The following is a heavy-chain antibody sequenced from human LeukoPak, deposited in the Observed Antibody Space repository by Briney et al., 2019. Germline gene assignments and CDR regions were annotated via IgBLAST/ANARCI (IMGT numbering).Heavy chain of an antibody. D-gene: IGHD2-2*01. CDR3: ARVPSIVVVPAATGWLRALDY. J-gene: IGHJ4*02. CDR1: GFTFSSYA. CDR2: ISYDGSNK. Sequence: PGGSLRLSCAASGFTFSSYAMHWVRQAPGKGLEWVAVISYDGSNKYYADSVKGRFTISRDNSKNTLYLQMNSLRAEDTAVYYCARVPSIVVVPAATGWLRALDYWGQGTLVTVSS. V-gene: IGHV3-30-3*01.